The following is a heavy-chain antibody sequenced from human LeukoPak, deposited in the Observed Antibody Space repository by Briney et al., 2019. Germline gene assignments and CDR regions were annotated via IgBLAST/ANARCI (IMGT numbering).Heavy chain of an antibody. Sequence: GGSLRLSCAASGFTFSSYSMNWVRQAPGKGLEWVSSISSSSSYIYYADSVKGRFTISRDNAKNSLYLQMNSLRAEDTAVYYCARSVVGATAAFYWGQGTLVTVSS. J-gene: IGHJ4*02. CDR3: ARSVVGATAAFY. CDR1: GFTFSSYS. D-gene: IGHD1-26*01. V-gene: IGHV3-21*01. CDR2: ISSSSSYI.